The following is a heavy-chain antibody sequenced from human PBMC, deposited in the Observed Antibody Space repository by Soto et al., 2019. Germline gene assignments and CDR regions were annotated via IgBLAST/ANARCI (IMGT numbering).Heavy chain of an antibody. V-gene: IGHV3-23*01. CDR3: AKDARGIAVAGTTKFNYYYYGMDV. J-gene: IGHJ6*02. CDR2: ISGSGGST. Sequence: GGSLRLSCAASGFTFSSYAMSWVRQAPGKGLEWVSAISGSGGSTYYADSVKGRFTISRDNSKNTLYLQMNSLRAEDTAVYYCAKDARGIAVAGTTKFNYYYYGMDVWGQGTTVTVSS. CDR1: GFTFSSYA. D-gene: IGHD6-19*01.